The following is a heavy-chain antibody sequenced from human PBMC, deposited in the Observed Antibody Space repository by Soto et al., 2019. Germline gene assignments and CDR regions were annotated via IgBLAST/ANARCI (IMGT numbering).Heavy chain of an antibody. CDR3: ARDRRSSGWYEDG. CDR1: GFTLGSYW. J-gene: IGHJ4*02. V-gene: IGHV3-7*05. D-gene: IGHD6-19*01. CDR2: INQDGSEK. Sequence: GGSLRLSCAASGFTLGSYWMSWVRQAPGKGLEWVANINQDGSEKYYVESVKGRFTISRDNAKNSLYLQMNSLRAEGTAVYYWARDRRSSGWYEDGWGQETLFPAPQ.